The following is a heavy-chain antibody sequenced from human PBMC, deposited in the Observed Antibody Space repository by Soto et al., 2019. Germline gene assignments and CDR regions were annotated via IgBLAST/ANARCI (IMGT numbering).Heavy chain of an antibody. CDR1: GGSISSSNW. J-gene: IGHJ6*02. CDR3: ASAVAGTHYYGMDV. D-gene: IGHD6-19*01. CDR2: IYHSGST. V-gene: IGHV4-4*02. Sequence: SQTLYLTCAVSGGSISSSNWWSWVRQPPGKGLEWIGEIYHSGSTNYNPSLKSRVTISVDKSKNQFSLKLSSVTAADTAVYYCASAVAGTHYYGMDVWGQGTTVT.